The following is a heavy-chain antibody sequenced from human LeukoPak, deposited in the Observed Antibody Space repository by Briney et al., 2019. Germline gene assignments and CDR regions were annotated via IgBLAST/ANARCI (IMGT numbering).Heavy chain of an antibody. CDR2: ISYDGSNK. CDR1: GFTFSSYG. D-gene: IGHD4-17*01. J-gene: IGHJ4*02. V-gene: IGHV3-30*18. CDR3: AKDARDYGDYSAGFDY. Sequence: GRSLRLSCAASGFTFSSYGMHWVRQAPGKGLEWVAVISYDGSNKYYADSVKGRFTISRGNSKNTLYLQMNSLRAEDTAVYYCAKDARDYGDYSAGFDYWGQGTLVTVSS.